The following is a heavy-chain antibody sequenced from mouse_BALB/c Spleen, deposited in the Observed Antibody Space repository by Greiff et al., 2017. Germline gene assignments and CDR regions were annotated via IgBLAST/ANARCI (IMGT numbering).Heavy chain of an antibody. Sequence: EVQRVESGGGLVKPGGSLKLSCAASGFTFSSYAMSWVRQSPEKRLEWVAEISSGGSYTYYPDTVTGRFTISRDNAKNTLYLEMSSLRSEDTAMYYCARNMITTRAMDYWGQGTSVTVSS. J-gene: IGHJ4*01. V-gene: IGHV5-9-4*01. CDR2: ISSGGSYT. CDR1: GFTFSSYA. D-gene: IGHD2-4*01. CDR3: ARNMITTRAMDY.